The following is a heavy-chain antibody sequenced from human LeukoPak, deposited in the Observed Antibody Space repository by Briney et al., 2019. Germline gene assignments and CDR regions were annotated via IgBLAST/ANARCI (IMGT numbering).Heavy chain of an antibody. CDR2: IDWNGDNT. CDR1: GFTFDDYG. J-gene: IGHJ3*02. Sequence: GGSLRLSCAASGFTFDDYGMSWVRQAPGKGLEWVATIDWNGDNTAHADSVKGRFTISRDNAKNSLYLQMNSLRAEDTALYYCASDVTLIVTFIGDAFDIWGQGTMVTVSS. V-gene: IGHV3-20*04. D-gene: IGHD3-22*01. CDR3: ASDVTLIVTFIGDAFDI.